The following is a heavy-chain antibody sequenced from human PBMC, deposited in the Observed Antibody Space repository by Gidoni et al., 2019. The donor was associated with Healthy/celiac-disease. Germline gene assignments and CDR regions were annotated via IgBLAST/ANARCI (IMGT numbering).Heavy chain of an antibody. V-gene: IGHV4-34*01. CDR3: EVSYYYYYMDV. CDR2: INHSGST. Sequence: QVQLQQWGAGLLKPSETLSLTCAVYGGSFSGYYWSWIRQPPGKGLEWIGEINHSGSTNYNPSLKSRVTISVDTSKNQFSLKLSSVTAADTAVYYCEVSYYYYYMDVWGKGTTVTVSS. D-gene: IGHD4-4*01. J-gene: IGHJ6*03. CDR1: GGSFSGYY.